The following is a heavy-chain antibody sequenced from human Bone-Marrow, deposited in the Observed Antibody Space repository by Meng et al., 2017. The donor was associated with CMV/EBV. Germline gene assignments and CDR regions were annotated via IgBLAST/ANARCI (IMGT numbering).Heavy chain of an antibody. D-gene: IGHD3-10*01. J-gene: IGHJ5*02. CDR1: GGSFSGYY. Sequence: AVYGGSFSGYYWSWIRQPPGKGLEWIGEINHSGSTNYNPSLKSRVTISVDTSKNQFSLKLSSVTAADTAVYYCSGGSGSYLGWFDPWGQGTLVTVSS. CDR3: SGGSGSYLGWFDP. CDR2: INHSGST. V-gene: IGHV4-34*01.